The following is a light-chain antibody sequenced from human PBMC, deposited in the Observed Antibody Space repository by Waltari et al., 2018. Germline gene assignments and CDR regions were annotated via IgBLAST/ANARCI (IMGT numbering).Light chain of an antibody. J-gene: IGKJ2*01. CDR2: AAS. CDR3: QQSYSTPGT. V-gene: IGKV1-39*01. Sequence: DIQMTQSPSSLSASVGDRVTITCRASQSISSYLNLYQQKPGKATKLLIYAASSLQSGVPSRFSGSGSGTDFTLTISSLQPEDFATYYCQQSYSTPGTFGQGTKLEIK. CDR1: QSISSY.